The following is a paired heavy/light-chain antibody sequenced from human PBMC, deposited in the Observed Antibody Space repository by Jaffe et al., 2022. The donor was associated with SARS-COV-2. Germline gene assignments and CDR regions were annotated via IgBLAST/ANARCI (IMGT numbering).Light chain of an antibody. CDR1: HDIRRD. CDR3: LQYNSYPYT. Sequence: DVQMTQSPSSLSASVGDRVTITCRASHDIRRDLAWYQQKPGKAPERLMFATSTLDGGVPSRFRGSGSGTAFTLTISSLQPEDLGSYYCLQYNSYPYTFGQGTKLEIK. V-gene: IGKV1-17*01. CDR2: ATS. J-gene: IGKJ2*01.
Heavy chain of an antibody. CDR2: IDPRTGVT. CDR1: GYTFIGFA. J-gene: IGHJ5*02. V-gene: IGHV1-2*06. CDR3: GRGNLSFGP. Sequence: QVQLMQSGAEVKKPGASVKVSCGASGYTFIGFAMNWVRQAPGQGLEWMGRIDPRTGVTNYAQTFQGRVTLTTDVSIATAYMELTGLTSDDTAVYYCGRGNLSFGPWGRGTLVTVSS.